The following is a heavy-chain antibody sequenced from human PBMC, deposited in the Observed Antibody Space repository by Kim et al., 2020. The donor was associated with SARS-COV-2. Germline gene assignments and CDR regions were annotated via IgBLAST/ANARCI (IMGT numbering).Heavy chain of an antibody. CDR2: IYYSGST. D-gene: IGHD3-3*02. Sequence: SETLSLTCTVSGGSISSGGYYWSWIRQHPGKGLEWIGYIYYSGSTYYNPSLKSRVTISVDTSKNQFSLKLSSVTAADTAVYYCARVLGRYNWFDPWGQGTLVTVSS. CDR3: ARVLGRYNWFDP. CDR1: GGSISSGGYY. V-gene: IGHV4-31*03. J-gene: IGHJ5*02.